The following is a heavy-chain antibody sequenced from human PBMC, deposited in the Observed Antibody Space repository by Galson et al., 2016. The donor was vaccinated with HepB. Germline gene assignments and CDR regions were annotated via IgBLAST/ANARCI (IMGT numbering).Heavy chain of an antibody. D-gene: IGHD3-9*01. J-gene: IGHJ4*02. CDR3: TRSGAPGDILTVYSIPPFDH. Sequence: SVKVSCKASNYTFTNYGISWVRQAPGQGLEWMGWSSGYSDATFYEPKFPGRLTLTTDTSTSTAYMDLSSLSSDDTAVYYCTRSGAPGDILTVYSIPPFDHWGQGTLVTVSS. V-gene: IGHV1-18*01. CDR1: NYTFTNYG. CDR2: SSGYSDAT.